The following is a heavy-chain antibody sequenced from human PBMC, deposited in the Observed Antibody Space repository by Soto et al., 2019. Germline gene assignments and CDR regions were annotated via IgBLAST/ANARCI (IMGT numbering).Heavy chain of an antibody. Sequence: ASVKVSCKASGYTFTSYGISWVRQAPGQGLEWMGWISAYNGNTNYAQKLQGRVTMTTDTSTSTAYMELRSLRSDDTAVYYCAREGVAVAGTQDNYYYYYGMDVWGQATTATVSS. CDR3: AREGVAVAGTQDNYYYYYGMDV. J-gene: IGHJ6*02. V-gene: IGHV1-18*04. CDR1: GYTFTSYG. CDR2: ISAYNGNT. D-gene: IGHD6-19*01.